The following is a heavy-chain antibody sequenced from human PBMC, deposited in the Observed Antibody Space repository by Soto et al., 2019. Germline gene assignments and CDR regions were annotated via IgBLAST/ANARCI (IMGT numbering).Heavy chain of an antibody. CDR3: ARDLRGHYGP. J-gene: IGHJ3*01. D-gene: IGHD4-17*01. V-gene: IGHV3-21*06. Sequence: VGSLRLSCEGSGFNFRNFNMIWVRQAPGKGLERVSSVSGSSSYIYYADSVKGRFTVSRDNANNLVFLQMNGLRPEDTAMYYCARDLRGHYGPWGQGTMVTVSS. CDR2: VSGSSSYI. CDR1: GFNFRNFN.